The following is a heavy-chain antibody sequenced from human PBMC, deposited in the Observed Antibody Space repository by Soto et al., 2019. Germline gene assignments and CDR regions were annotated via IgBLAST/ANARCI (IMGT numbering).Heavy chain of an antibody. CDR3: ARPQGSPPPYFDFWSGYYQPYYYMDV. CDR2: INSDGSST. D-gene: IGHD3-3*01. Sequence: GGSLRLSCAASGFTFSSYWMHWVRQAPGKGLVWVSRINSDGSSTSYADSVKGRFTISRDNAKNTLYLQMNSLRAEDTAVYYCARPQGSPPPYFDFWSGYYQPYYYMDVWGKGTTVTVSS. J-gene: IGHJ6*03. V-gene: IGHV3-74*01. CDR1: GFTFSSYW.